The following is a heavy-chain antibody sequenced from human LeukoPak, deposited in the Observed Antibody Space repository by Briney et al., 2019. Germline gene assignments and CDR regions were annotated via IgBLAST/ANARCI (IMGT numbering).Heavy chain of an antibody. CDR2: ISSSSSYI. CDR3: ARDGAVAGDYYYGMDV. J-gene: IGHJ6*02. V-gene: IGHV3-21*01. CDR1: GFTFSSYS. Sequence: GGSLRLSCAASGFTFSSYSMNWVRQAPGKGLEWVSSISSSSSYIYYADSVKGRFTISRDNAKNSLYLQMNSLRAEDTAVYYCARDGAVAGDYYYGMDVWGQGTTVTVSS. D-gene: IGHD6-19*01.